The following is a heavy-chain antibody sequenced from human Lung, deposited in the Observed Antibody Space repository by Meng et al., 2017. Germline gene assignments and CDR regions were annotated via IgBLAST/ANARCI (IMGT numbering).Heavy chain of an antibody. CDR1: GLTVRDYW. CDR2: IRGDGGSI. CDR3: ARESGYFEY. V-gene: IGHV3-74*03. Sequence: EVGLGEAGGGVLQSGGSRRLSCEGSGLTVRDYWLPWVRQAPGEWVVLVSRIRGDGGSIVYADSVKGRFTISRDNAKNTLFLQMNSLRAEDTAVYYCARESGYFEYWGQGILVTVSS. J-gene: IGHJ4*02.